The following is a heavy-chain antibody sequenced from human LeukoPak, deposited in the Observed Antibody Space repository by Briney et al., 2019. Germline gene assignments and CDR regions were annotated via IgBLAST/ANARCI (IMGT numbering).Heavy chain of an antibody. D-gene: IGHD4/OR15-4a*01. CDR2: IFTSVST. Sequence: SETLSLTCTVSGGSITSDYWSWIRPPAGKGLEWIGRIFTSVSTSYNPSLKSRVTMSLDTSKNQFSLKLSSVTAADTAVYFCSRGGANDLWGQGTLVTVSS. CDR3: SRGGANDL. J-gene: IGHJ5*02. V-gene: IGHV4-4*07. CDR1: GGSITSDY.